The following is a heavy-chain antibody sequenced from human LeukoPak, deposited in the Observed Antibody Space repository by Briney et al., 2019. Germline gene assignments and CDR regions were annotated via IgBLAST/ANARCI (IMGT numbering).Heavy chain of an antibody. CDR3: ANRLGGGYYFDY. J-gene: IGHJ4*02. CDR1: GFTFSSYA. Sequence: GGSLRLSCTASGFTFSSYAMNWVRQAPGKGLEWVSGIGAGGTFTYYADSVKGRFTIFRDNSRNTLYLQMNSLRADDTAVYYCANRLGGGYYFDYWGQGTLVTVSS. CDR2: IGAGGTFT. V-gene: IGHV3-23*01. D-gene: IGHD3-16*01.